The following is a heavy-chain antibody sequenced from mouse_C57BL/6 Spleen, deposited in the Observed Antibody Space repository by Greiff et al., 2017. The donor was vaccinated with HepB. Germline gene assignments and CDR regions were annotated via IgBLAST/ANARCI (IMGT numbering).Heavy chain of an antibody. J-gene: IGHJ3*01. CDR2: INYDGSST. Sequence: EVKLVESEGGLVQPGSSMKLSCTASGFTFSDYYMAWVRQVPEKGLEWVANINYDGSSTYYLDSLKSRFIISRDNAKNILYLQMSSLKSEDTATYYCASSYGSSYGFAYWGQGTLVTVSA. D-gene: IGHD1-1*01. CDR1: GFTFSDYY. V-gene: IGHV5-16*01. CDR3: ASSYGSSYGFAY.